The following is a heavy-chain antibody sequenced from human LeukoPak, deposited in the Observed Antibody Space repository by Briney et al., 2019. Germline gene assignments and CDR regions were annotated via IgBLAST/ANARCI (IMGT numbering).Heavy chain of an antibody. J-gene: IGHJ4*02. V-gene: IGHV1-24*01. Sequence: ASVKVSCKVSGYTLTELSMHWVRQAPGKGLEWMGGFDPEDGETIYAQKFQGRVTMTEDTSTDTAYMELSSLRSEDTAVYYCARVLRRYYDSSGYYYDWGQGTLVTVSS. CDR1: GYTLTELS. CDR2: FDPEDGET. D-gene: IGHD3-22*01. CDR3: ARVLRRYYDSSGYYYD.